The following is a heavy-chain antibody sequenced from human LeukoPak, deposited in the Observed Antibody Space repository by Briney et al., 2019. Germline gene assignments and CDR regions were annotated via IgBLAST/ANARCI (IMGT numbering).Heavy chain of an antibody. CDR2: IYYSGST. CDR3: ARAGGSGSRWYYFDY. V-gene: IGHV4-39*01. CDR1: GGSISSSSYY. Sequence: SETLSLTCTVSGGSISSSSYYWGWIRQPPGKGLEWIGRIYYSGSTHYNPSLKSRVTISVDTSKNEFSLKLSSVTAADTAVYYCARAGGSGSRWYYFDYWGQGTLVTVSS. D-gene: IGHD3-10*01. J-gene: IGHJ4*02.